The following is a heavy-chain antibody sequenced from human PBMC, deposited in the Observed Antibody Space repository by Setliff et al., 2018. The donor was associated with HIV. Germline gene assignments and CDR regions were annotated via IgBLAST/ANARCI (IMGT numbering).Heavy chain of an antibody. Sequence: GGCRRLSCAVSGLNLTRRDMHWVRQAQGKGPDWLAVLWFDGNNRRYVASVKGRFTISRDTSKTTLYLQLDSLTAEDTAIYYCATSPPGGSSDYIWGSDFFDHWGQGALVTVSS. CDR1: GLNLTRRD. CDR3: ATSPPGGSSDYIWGSDFFDH. V-gene: IGHV3-33*04. J-gene: IGHJ4*02. D-gene: IGHD5-12*01. CDR2: LWFDGNNR.